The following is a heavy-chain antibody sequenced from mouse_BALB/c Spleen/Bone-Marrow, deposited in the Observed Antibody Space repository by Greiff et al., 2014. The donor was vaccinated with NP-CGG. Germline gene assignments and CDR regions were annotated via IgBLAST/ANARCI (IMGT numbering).Heavy chain of an antibody. Sequence: VQLQQSGAELVRPGASVKLSCKASGYTFTSYWINWVKQRPGQGLEWIGSIYPSDSYTNYNQKFKDKATLTVDKSSSTAYMQLSSPTSEDSAVYYCTRLRVYYFDYWGQGTTLTVSS. CDR2: IYPSDSYT. V-gene: IGHV1-69*02. J-gene: IGHJ2*01. CDR3: TRLRVYYFDY. CDR1: GYTFTSYW.